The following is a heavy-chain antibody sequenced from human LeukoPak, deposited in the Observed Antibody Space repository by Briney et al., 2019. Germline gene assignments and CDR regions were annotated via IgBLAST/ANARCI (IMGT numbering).Heavy chain of an antibody. CDR3: ARDSVQWELNFDY. Sequence: GGSLRLSCAASGFTFSSYSMNWVRQAPGKGLEWVSSISSSSSYIYYADSVKGRYTISRDNAKNSLYLQMNSLRAEDTAVYYCARDSVQWELNFDYWGQGTLVTVSS. CDR1: GFTFSSYS. CDR2: ISSSSSYI. J-gene: IGHJ4*02. D-gene: IGHD1-26*01. V-gene: IGHV3-21*01.